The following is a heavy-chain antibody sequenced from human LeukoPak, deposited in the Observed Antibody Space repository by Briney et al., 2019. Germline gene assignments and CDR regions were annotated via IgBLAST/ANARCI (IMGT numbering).Heavy chain of an antibody. D-gene: IGHD1-26*01. CDR2: INPNSGGT. J-gene: IGHJ4*02. CDR3: ARDGNFDY. CDR1: GYSFTGYY. V-gene: IGHV1-2*02. Sequence: ASVKVSCKASGYSFTGYYIHWVRQAPGQGLEWMGWINPNSGGTNYAQKFQGRVSMTRDTSISTTYRELSRLRSNDTAVYYCARDGNFDYWGQGTLVTVSS.